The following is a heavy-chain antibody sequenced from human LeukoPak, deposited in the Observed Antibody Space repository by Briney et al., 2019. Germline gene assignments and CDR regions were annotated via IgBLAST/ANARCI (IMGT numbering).Heavy chain of an antibody. D-gene: IGHD1-1*01. J-gene: IGHJ3*02. CDR3: ASLTPYKRNDWGSNI. CDR1: GFTVSSNY. CDR2: IYTGGST. V-gene: IGHV3-53*01. Sequence: GGSLRLSCAASGFTVSSNYMTWVRRAPGKGLEWVSFIYTGGSTYYADYVKGRFTISGDKSKNTLYLQMSSLRVEDTAVYYCASLTPYKRNDWGSNIWGQGTVVTVSS.